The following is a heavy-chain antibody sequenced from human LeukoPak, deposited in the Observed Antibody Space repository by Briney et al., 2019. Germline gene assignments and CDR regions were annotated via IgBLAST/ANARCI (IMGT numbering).Heavy chain of an antibody. CDR1: GFTFGSYE. CDR2: ISSSGNTI. Sequence: PGGSLRLSCAASGFTFGSYEMNWVRQAPGKRLEWVSYISSSGNTIYYADSVKGRFSISRDNAKNSLFLQMSSLTAEDTAVYYCARDHVSGISLDAFDIWGQGTMVTVSS. V-gene: IGHV3-48*03. CDR3: ARDHVSGISLDAFDI. J-gene: IGHJ3*02. D-gene: IGHD3-10*01.